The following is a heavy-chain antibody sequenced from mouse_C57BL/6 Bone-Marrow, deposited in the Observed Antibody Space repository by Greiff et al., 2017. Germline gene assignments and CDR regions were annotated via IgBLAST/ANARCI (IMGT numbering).Heavy chain of an antibody. J-gene: IGHJ4*01. Sequence: EVKLVESGGGLVQPGGSLKLSCAASGFTFSDYGMAWVRQAPRKGPEWVAFISNLAYSIYYADTVTGRFTISRENAKNTLYLEMSSLRSEDTAMYYCARHGYAMDYWGQGTSVTVSS. CDR2: ISNLAYSI. V-gene: IGHV5-15*01. CDR1: GFTFSDYG. CDR3: ARHGYAMDY.